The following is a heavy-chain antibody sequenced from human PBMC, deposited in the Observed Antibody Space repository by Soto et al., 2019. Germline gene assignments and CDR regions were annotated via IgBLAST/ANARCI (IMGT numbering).Heavy chain of an antibody. D-gene: IGHD3-3*01. CDR1: GGSIGSYY. Sequence: QVQLQESGPGLVKPSETLSLTCSVSGGSIGSYYWSWIRQPAGKGLEWIGYIYYSGSTNYNPSLKSRVTISVDTSKNQFSLKLSSVTAADTAVYYCARGGWRQIDYWGQGTLVTVSS. V-gene: IGHV4-59*08. CDR2: IYYSGST. CDR3: ARGGWRQIDY. J-gene: IGHJ4*02.